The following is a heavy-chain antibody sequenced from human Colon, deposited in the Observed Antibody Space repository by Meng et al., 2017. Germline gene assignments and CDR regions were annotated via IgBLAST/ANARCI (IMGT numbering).Heavy chain of an antibody. Sequence: WGRRPLWHSEPLPPTCTGYGGSFHYFYWSGVRQSPGRGLEWIGEINHGGGTNYNPSLSSRVTISLDTSKNQFFLKMNSVTAADTAVYYCARVDFPGDFRDSSGLGLWGQGTLVTVSS. CDR3: ARVDFPGDFRDSSGLGL. CDR2: INHGGGT. J-gene: IGHJ4*02. V-gene: IGHV4-34*01. D-gene: IGHD3-22*01. CDR1: GGSFHYFY.